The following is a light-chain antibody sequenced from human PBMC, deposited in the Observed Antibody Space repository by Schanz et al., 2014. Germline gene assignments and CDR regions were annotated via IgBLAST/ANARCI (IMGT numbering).Light chain of an antibody. J-gene: IGLJ3*02. Sequence: QSVLTQPPSVSGAPGQRVTISCTGSSSNLGAGYDVHWYQQLPGTAPKLLIYGNNNRASGVPDRFSGSKSGNTASLTISGLQAEDEADYYCSSYAGSNNLVFGGGTKLTVL. V-gene: IGLV1-40*01. CDR2: GNN. CDR1: SSNLGAGYD. CDR3: SSYAGSNNLV.